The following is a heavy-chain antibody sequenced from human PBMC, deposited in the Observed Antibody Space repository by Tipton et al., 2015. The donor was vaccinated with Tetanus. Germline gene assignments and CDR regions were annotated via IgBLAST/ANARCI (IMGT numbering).Heavy chain of an antibody. CDR2: TYFNGST. J-gene: IGHJ4*02. CDR3: ARDAGDSGH. Sequence: LVKPSETLSLTCIVSGASVRSSKYYWSWIRQPPGKTLEWIGYTYFNGSTSYNPSLRSRVAISVDTSKKQFSLEMTSVTAADTAVYYCARDAGDSGHWGPGTLVTVSS. V-gene: IGHV4-61*01. D-gene: IGHD2-21*02. CDR1: GASVRSSKYY.